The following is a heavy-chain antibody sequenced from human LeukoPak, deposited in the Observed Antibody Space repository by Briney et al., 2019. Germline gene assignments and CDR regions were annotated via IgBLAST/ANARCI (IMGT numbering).Heavy chain of an antibody. J-gene: IGHJ6*03. V-gene: IGHV3-20*04. CDR2: INWNGSST. CDR1: GFTFDDYG. CDR3: ARVVEYYYGSGSYLASYYYYYMDV. D-gene: IGHD3-10*01. Sequence: GESLRLSCAASGFTFDDYGISWVRQAPGKWQDWVSGINWNGSSTGYADSVEGRFTITRDNANNSLYMQMNSLRAEDKALYYCARVVEYYYGSGSYLASYYYYYMDVWGKGTTVTVSS.